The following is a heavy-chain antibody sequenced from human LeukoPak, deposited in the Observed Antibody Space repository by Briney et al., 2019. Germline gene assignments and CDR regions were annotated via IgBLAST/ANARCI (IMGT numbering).Heavy chain of an antibody. Sequence: GGSLRLSCAASGFTFSSYAMHWVRQAPGKGLEWVAVISYDGSNKYYADSVKGRFTISRDNSKNTLYLQMNSLRAEDTAVYYCASIMVRGGPDFDYWGQGTLVTISS. J-gene: IGHJ4*02. D-gene: IGHD3-10*01. CDR3: ASIMVRGGPDFDY. V-gene: IGHV3-30-3*01. CDR2: ISYDGSNK. CDR1: GFTFSSYA.